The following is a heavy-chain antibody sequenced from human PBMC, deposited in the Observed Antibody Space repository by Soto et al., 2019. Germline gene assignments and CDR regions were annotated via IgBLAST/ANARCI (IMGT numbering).Heavy chain of an antibody. D-gene: IGHD1-26*01. CDR2: ISYDGSNK. V-gene: IGHV3-30-3*01. J-gene: IGHJ4*02. Sequence: QVQLVESGGGVVQPGRSLRLSCAASGFTFSSYAMHWVRQAPGKGLEWVAVISYDGSNKYYADSVKGRFTISRDNSKNTLYLQMNSLRAEDTAVYYCARGVGATTDAGGPYDYWGQGTLVTVSS. CDR3: ARGVGATTDAGGPYDY. CDR1: GFTFSSYA.